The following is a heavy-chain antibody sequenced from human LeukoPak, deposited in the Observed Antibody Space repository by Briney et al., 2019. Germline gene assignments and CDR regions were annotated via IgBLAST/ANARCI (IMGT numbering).Heavy chain of an antibody. Sequence: ASVKVSCKASGYTFTGYYMQWVRQAPGQGLEWMGWINANSGGRNYAQKFQGRVTMTRDTSFSTAYMELSRLRSDDTAVYYCARSDSSGWYDYWGQGTLVTVPS. CDR1: GYTFTGYY. CDR3: ARSDSSGWYDY. CDR2: INANSGGR. D-gene: IGHD6-19*01. V-gene: IGHV1-2*02. J-gene: IGHJ4*02.